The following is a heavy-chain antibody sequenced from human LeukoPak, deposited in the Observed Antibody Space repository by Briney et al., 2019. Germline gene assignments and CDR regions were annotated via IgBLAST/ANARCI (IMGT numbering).Heavy chain of an antibody. CDR2: IHPSDSDT. Sequence: GESLKISCKGFGYSFTNHWIGWVRQMPGKGLERMGIIHPSDSDTRYSPSFQGQVTISADRSVSTAYLQWRSLKASDSAMYYCARGITAAAVTKFDYWGQGTLVTVSS. J-gene: IGHJ4*02. D-gene: IGHD6-13*01. V-gene: IGHV5-51*01. CDR3: ARGITAAAVTKFDY. CDR1: GYSFTNHW.